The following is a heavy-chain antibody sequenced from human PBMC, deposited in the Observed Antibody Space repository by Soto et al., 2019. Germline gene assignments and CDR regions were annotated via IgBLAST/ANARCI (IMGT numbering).Heavy chain of an antibody. CDR2: ISSNGGST. V-gene: IGHV3-64D*08. J-gene: IGHJ6*02. D-gene: IGHD3-3*01. CDR3: VKERRITIFGVVITAPGYYYGMDV. CDR1: GFTFSSYA. Sequence: GGSLRLSCSASGFTFSSYAMHWVRQAPGKGLEYVSAISSNGGSTYYVDSVKGRFTISRDNSKNTLYLQMSSLTAEDTAVYYCVKERRITIFGVVITAPGYYYGMDVWGQGTTVTVSS.